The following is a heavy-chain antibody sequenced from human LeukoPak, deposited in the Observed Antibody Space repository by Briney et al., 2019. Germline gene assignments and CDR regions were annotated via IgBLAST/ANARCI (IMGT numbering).Heavy chain of an antibody. CDR1: GFSFSIQW. Sequence: PGESLRLSCAASGFSFSIQWMSWARQAPGKGLEWVANIKQGASDKYYVAPVKGRFTISIDNAKNSLYLRMNSLRAEDTAVYFCARHSNKYDYDSSGHYRSFDYWGQGTLVTVSS. CDR2: IKQGASDK. D-gene: IGHD3-22*01. CDR3: ARHSNKYDYDSSGHYRSFDY. V-gene: IGHV3-7*01. J-gene: IGHJ4*02.